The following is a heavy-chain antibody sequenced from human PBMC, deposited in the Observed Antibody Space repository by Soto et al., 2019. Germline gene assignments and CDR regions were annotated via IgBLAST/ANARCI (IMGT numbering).Heavy chain of an antibody. J-gene: IGHJ6*02. CDR3: ARATGYYYGMDV. V-gene: IGHV4-4*02. CDR1: GGSISSSNW. D-gene: IGHD4-17*01. Sequence: SETLSLTCAVSGGSISSSNWWSWVRQPPGKGLEWIGEIYQSGSTNYNPSLKSRVSISVDKSKNQFSLKLSTLTAADTAVYYCARATGYYYGMDVWGQGTTVTAP. CDR2: IYQSGST.